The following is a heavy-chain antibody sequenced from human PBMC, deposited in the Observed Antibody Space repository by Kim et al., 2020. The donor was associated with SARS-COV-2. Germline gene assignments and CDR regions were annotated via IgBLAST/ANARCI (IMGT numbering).Heavy chain of an antibody. CDR3: ARGRMTTVVVVIPADY. V-gene: IGHV3-49*03. Sequence: GGSLRLSCRASGFTFADYAVNWFRQAPGKGLEWVGSIRSRGYGGTTEYAASVKGRFTISRDDSESVAYLQMNSLETEDTAVYYCARGRMTTVVVVIPADYWGRGTLVTVSS. J-gene: IGHJ4*02. D-gene: IGHD4-17*01. CDR2: IRSRGYGGTT. CDR1: GFTFADYA.